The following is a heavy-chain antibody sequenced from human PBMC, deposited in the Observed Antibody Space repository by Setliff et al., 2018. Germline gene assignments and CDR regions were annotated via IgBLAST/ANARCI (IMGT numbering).Heavy chain of an antibody. Sequence: SETLSLTCTVSGGSISSYYWSWIRQPPGKGLEWIGYIYYSGSTNYNPSLKSRVTISVDTSKNQFSLKLSSVTAADTALYYCLRIRLVPHGHSWGQGTLVTVSS. CDR1: GGSISSYY. CDR2: IYYSGST. V-gene: IGHV4-59*08. J-gene: IGHJ4*02. CDR3: LRIRLVPHGHS. D-gene: IGHD2-15*01.